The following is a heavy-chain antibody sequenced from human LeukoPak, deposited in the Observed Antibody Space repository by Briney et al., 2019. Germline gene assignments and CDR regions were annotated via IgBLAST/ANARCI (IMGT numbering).Heavy chain of an antibody. CDR3: ARDKIAVAVD. CDR2: ISYDGSNK. J-gene: IGHJ4*02. Sequence: GGSLRLSCAASGFTFSTYWMSWVRQAPGKGLEWVAVISYDGSNKYYADSVKGRFTISRDNSKNTLYLQMNSLRAEDTAVYYCARDKIAVAVDWGQGTLVTVSS. D-gene: IGHD6-19*01. CDR1: GFTFSTYW. V-gene: IGHV3-30-3*01.